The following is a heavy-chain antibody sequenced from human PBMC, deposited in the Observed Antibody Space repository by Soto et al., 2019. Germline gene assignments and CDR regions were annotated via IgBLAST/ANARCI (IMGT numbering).Heavy chain of an antibody. D-gene: IGHD5-18*01. V-gene: IGHV1-3*01. CDR3: ARGDLQLWAPRMAYYYYYGMDV. CDR2: INAGNGNT. J-gene: IGHJ6*02. Sequence: QVQLVQSGAEVKKPGASVKVSCKASGYTFTSYAMHWVRQAPGQRLEWMGWINAGNGNTKYSQKFQGRVTITRDTSASTAYMELSSLRSEDTAVYYCARGDLQLWAPRMAYYYYYGMDVWGQGTTVTVSS. CDR1: GYTFTSYA.